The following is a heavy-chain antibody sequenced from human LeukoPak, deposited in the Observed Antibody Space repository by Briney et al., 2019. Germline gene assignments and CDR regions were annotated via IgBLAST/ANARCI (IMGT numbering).Heavy chain of an antibody. J-gene: IGHJ3*02. CDR3: AKDPIAAANDAFDI. Sequence: ICYDSSNKYYASSVKGRFTIYRENSKNTLYLQMNSLRAEDTAVYYCAKDPIAAANDAFDIWGQGTMVTVSS. V-gene: IGHV3-33*06. D-gene: IGHD6-25*01. CDR2: ICYDSSNK.